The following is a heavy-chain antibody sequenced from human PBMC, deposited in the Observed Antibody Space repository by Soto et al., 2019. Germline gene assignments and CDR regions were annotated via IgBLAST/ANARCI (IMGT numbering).Heavy chain of an antibody. D-gene: IGHD6-13*01. CDR3: AYSSTPFDY. CDR2: ISGSGGST. J-gene: IGHJ4*02. V-gene: IGHV3-23*01. Sequence: EVQLLESGGGLVQPGGSLRLSCAASGFTFSSYAMSWVRQAPGKGLEWVSAISGSGGSTYYADSVKGRFTISRDNSKNTLYLQSNGVRAEDTAVYYGAYSSTPFDYWGQGTLVTVSS. CDR1: GFTFSSYA.